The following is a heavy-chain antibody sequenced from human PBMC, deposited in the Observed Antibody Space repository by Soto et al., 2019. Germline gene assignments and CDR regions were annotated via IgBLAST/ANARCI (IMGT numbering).Heavy chain of an antibody. Sequence: SETLSLTCAVSGGSISSGGYSWSLIRQPPGKGLEWIGYIYHSGSTYYNPSLKSRVTISVDRSKNQFSLKLSSVTAADTAVYYCASLVKNWFHHWGQGTLVTAS. CDR2: IYHSGST. CDR3: ASLVKNWFHH. CDR1: GGSISSGGYS. J-gene: IGHJ5*02. V-gene: IGHV4-30-2*01.